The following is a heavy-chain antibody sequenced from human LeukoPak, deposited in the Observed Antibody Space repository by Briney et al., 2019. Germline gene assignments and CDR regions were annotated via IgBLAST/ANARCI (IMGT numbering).Heavy chain of an antibody. V-gene: IGHV4-31*03. CDR3: ASSGMVTNWSNYYFDY. CDR2: IYYSGST. D-gene: IGHD2-21*02. CDR1: GGSISSGGYY. Sequence: SQTLSLTCTVSGGSISSGGYYWSWIRQHPGKGLEWIGYIYYSGSTYYSPSLKSRVTISVDTSKNQFSLKLSSVTAADTAVYYCASSGMVTNWSNYYFDYWGQGTLVTVSS. J-gene: IGHJ4*02.